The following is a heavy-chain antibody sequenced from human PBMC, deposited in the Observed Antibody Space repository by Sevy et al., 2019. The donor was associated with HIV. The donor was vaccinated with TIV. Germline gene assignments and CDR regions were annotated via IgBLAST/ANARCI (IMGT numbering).Heavy chain of an antibody. CDR2: ISYDGSNK. Sequence: GGYLRLSCAASGFTFSSYAMHWVRQAPGKGLEWMAVISYDGSNKYYADSVKGRFTISRDNSKNMLYLQMNSQRAEVTAVYYCAREGWGSSSSTSRYTPAYYYGMDVWGQGTTVTVSS. D-gene: IGHD2-2*02. J-gene: IGHJ6*02. CDR1: GFTFSSYA. V-gene: IGHV3-30*04. CDR3: AREGWGSSSSTSRYTPAYYYGMDV.